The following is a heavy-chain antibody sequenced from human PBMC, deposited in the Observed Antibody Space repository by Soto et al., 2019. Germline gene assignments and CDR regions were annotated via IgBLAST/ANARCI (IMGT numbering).Heavy chain of an antibody. CDR1: GGSFSGYY. V-gene: IGHV4-34*01. CDR3: ARGQWYYGSGSYSVFDY. D-gene: IGHD3-10*01. J-gene: IGHJ4*02. Sequence: QVQLQQWGAGLLKPSETLSLTCAVYGGSFSGYYWSWIRQPPGKGLEWIGEINHSGSTNYNPSLTGRVTISVDSSKNQFSRKLSSVTAADTAVYYCARGQWYYGSGSYSVFDYWGQGTLVTVSS. CDR2: INHSGST.